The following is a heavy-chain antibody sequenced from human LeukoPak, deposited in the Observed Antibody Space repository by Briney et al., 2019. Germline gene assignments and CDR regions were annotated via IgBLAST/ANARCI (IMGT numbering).Heavy chain of an antibody. CDR3: ARANFLYCSSTTCLFDY. J-gene: IGHJ4*02. D-gene: IGHD2-2*01. CDR1: GYTFTDYH. Sequence: ASVEVSCKASGYTFTDYHLHWVRQAPGQGFEWMGWINPNSGDTNYAQKFQGRVTMTRDTSISTAHMEMSRLRSDDTAVYYCARANFLYCSSTTCLFDYWGQGTLVTVSS. CDR2: INPNSGDT. V-gene: IGHV1-2*02.